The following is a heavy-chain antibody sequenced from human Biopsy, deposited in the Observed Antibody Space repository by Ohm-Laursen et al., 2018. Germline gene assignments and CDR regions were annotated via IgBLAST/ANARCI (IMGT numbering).Heavy chain of an antibody. J-gene: IGHJ1*01. CDR3: ATKLTGYFHH. V-gene: IGHV1-69*06. CDR1: GGTFSNYG. D-gene: IGHD3-9*01. Sequence: SSVKVSCKAPGGTFSNYGVNWVRQAPGQGPEWLGGNIPILGTGNYAQKFQERVTVAADTSTSTATMELRSLRSDDTAVDYCATKLTGYFHHWGQGTLVIVSS. CDR2: NIPILGTG.